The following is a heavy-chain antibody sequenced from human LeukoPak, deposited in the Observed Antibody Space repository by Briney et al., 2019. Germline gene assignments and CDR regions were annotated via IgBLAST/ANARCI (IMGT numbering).Heavy chain of an antibody. CDR1: GFTVSSSY. V-gene: IGHV3-53*01. CDR2: IYSGGST. J-gene: IGHJ4*02. Sequence: GGSLRLSCAASGFTVSSSYMSWVRQAPGKGLEWVSVIYSGGSTYYADSVKGRFTISRDNSKSTLYLQMNSLRAEDTAVYYCARIMVRGVTSGYFDYRGQGTLVTVSS. CDR3: ARIMVRGVTSGYFDY. D-gene: IGHD3-10*01.